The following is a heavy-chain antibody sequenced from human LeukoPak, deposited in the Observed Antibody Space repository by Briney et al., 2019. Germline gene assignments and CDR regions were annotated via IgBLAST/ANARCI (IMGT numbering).Heavy chain of an antibody. J-gene: IGHJ4*02. Sequence: TSQTLSLTCAISGDSVSSNSAAWNWIRQSPSRGLERLGRTYYRSKWYNDYAVSVKSRITINPDTSKNQFSLQLNSVTPEDTAVYYCARHFSYRGTKQLYYFDYWGQGTLVTVSS. CDR1: GDSVSSNSAA. CDR3: ARHFSYRGTKQLYYFDY. V-gene: IGHV6-1*01. CDR2: TYYRSKWYN. D-gene: IGHD1-1*01.